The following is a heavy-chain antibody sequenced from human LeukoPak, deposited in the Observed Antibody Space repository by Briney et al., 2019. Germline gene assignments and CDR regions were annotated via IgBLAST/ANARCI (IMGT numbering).Heavy chain of an antibody. V-gene: IGHV3-30*02. Sequence: GGSLRLSCAASGAASGFTFSGYGMHWVRQAPGKGLEWVAFIEYDGSQKHFADSVKGRFTISRDNAKNSLYLQMNSLRAEDTAVYYCARASARYQLLGAFDIWGQGTMVTVSS. CDR3: ARASARYQLLGAFDI. J-gene: IGHJ3*02. CDR2: IEYDGSQK. D-gene: IGHD2-2*01. CDR1: GFTFSGYG.